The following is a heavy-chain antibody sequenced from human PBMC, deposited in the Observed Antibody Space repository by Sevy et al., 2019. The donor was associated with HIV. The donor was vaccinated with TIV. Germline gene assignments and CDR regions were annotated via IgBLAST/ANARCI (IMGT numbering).Heavy chain of an antibody. D-gene: IGHD2-2*01. Sequence: ASVKVSCKASGGTLSDYAIIWVRQAPGRGLEWMGGIIPILGAPNYAQKFLGRLTITADSSTSTAYMELSSLRSDDTALYYCASPVSGYASTWDPFAYWGQGALVTVSS. CDR3: ASPVSGYASTWDPFAY. CDR1: GGTLSDYA. V-gene: IGHV1-69*10. J-gene: IGHJ4*02. CDR2: IIPILGAP.